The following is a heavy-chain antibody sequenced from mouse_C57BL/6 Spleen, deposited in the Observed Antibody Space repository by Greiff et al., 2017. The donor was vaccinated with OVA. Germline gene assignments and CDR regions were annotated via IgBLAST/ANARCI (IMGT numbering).Heavy chain of an antibody. CDR3: AEGDGYFDY. V-gene: IGHV1-64*01. CDR1: GYTFTSYW. CDR2: IHPNSGST. J-gene: IGHJ2*01. Sequence: QVQLKQPGAELVKPGASVKLSCKASGYTFTSYWMHWVKQRPGQGLEWIGMIHPNSGSTNYNEKFKSKATLTVDKSSSTAYMQLSSLTSEDSAVYYCAEGDGYFDYWGQGTTLTVSS. D-gene: IGHD3-3*01.